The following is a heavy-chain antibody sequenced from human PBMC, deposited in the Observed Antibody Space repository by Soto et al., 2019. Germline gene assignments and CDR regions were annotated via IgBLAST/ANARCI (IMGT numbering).Heavy chain of an antibody. D-gene: IGHD3-10*01. V-gene: IGHV3-23*01. J-gene: IGHJ6*03. CDR2: ISGSGGST. CDR3: ATDLNYGSSHYYYYMDV. Sequence: GGSLRLSCAASGFTFSSYAMSWVRQAPWKGLEWVSAISGSGGSTYYADSVKGRLTISRDNSKNTLYLQMNSLRAEDTAVYYCATDLNYGSSHYYYYMDVWGKGTTVTVSS. CDR1: GFTFSSYA.